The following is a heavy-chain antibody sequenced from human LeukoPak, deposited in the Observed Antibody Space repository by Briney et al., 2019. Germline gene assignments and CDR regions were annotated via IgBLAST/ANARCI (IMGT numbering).Heavy chain of an antibody. D-gene: IGHD3-3*01. CDR1: GFTFSSYA. CDR2: ISGSSGST. J-gene: IGHJ5*02. Sequence: GRSLRLSCAASGFTFSSYAMHWVRQAPGKGLEWVSVISGSSGSTYYADSVKGRFTLSRDNSKNTLYLQMNSLRAEDTAVYYCARVRDFGFTYWFDPWGQGTLVTVSS. CDR3: ARVRDFGFTYWFDP. V-gene: IGHV3-23*01.